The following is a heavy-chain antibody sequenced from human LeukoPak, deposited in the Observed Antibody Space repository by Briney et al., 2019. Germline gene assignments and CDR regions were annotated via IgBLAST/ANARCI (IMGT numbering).Heavy chain of an antibody. D-gene: IGHD2-2*01. CDR3: AKGRVPAEWYYYYYMDV. CDR1: GGTFSSYA. CDR2: IIPIFGTA. J-gene: IGHJ6*03. V-gene: IGHV1-69*05. Sequence: ASVKVSCKASGGTFSSYAISWVRQALGQGLEWMGGIIPIFGTANYAQKFQGRVTITTDESTSTAYMELSSLRSEDTAVYYCAKGRVPAEWYYYYYMDVWGKGTTVTVSS.